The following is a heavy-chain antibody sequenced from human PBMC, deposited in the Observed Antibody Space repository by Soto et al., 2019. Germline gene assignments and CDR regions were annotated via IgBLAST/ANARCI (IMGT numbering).Heavy chain of an antibody. Sequence: GESLKISCKGSGYYFIAYWIGWVRQMPGKGLELMGIIYPPDSDVRYSPSFQGQVTISVDKSINTAYLQWSSLKASDTATYYCARLAVTSSTHFDYWGQGTPVTVSS. CDR1: GYYFIAYW. CDR3: ARLAVTSSTHFDY. V-gene: IGHV5-51*01. D-gene: IGHD2-21*02. CDR2: IYPPDSDV. J-gene: IGHJ4*02.